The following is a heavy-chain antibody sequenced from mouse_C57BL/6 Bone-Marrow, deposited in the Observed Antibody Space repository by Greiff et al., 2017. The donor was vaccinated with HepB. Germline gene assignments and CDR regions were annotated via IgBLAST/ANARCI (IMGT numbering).Heavy chain of an antibody. Sequence: VQLQQSGPELVKPGASVKISCKASGYTFTDYYMNWVKQSHGKSLEWIGDINPNNGGTSYNQKFKGKATLTVDKSSSTAYMELRSLTSEDSAVYYCAREGDDGYYKAYWGQGTLVTVSA. V-gene: IGHV1-26*01. CDR3: AREGDDGYYKAY. J-gene: IGHJ3*01. CDR1: GYTFTDYY. D-gene: IGHD2-3*01. CDR2: INPNNGGT.